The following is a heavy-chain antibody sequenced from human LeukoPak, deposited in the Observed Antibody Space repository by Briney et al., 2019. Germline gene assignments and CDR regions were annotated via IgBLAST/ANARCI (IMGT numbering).Heavy chain of an antibody. CDR2: IYYSGST. D-gene: IGHD3-16*01. Sequence: SETLSLTCTVSGGSISSSSYYWGWMRQPPGKGLEWIGSIYYSGSTYYNLSPKSRVTISVDTSKNQFSLKLSSVTAADTAVYYCASDGFSYGYVDYWGQGTLVTVSS. V-gene: IGHV4-39*01. J-gene: IGHJ4*02. CDR3: ASDGFSYGYVDY. CDR1: GGSISSSSYY.